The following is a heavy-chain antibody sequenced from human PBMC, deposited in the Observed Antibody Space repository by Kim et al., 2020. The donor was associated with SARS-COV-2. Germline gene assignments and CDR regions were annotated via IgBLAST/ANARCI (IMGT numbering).Heavy chain of an antibody. J-gene: IGHJ4*02. D-gene: IGHD1-26*01. CDR2: ISYDGSNK. CDR3: AMIVGNTDHDY. Sequence: GGSLRLSCAASGFTFSRYGMHWVRQAPGKGLEWVAVISYDGSNKYYADSVKGRFTISRDNSKNTLYLQMNSLRAEDTAVYYCAMIVGNTDHDYWGQGTLVTASS. CDR1: GFTFSRYG. V-gene: IGHV3-30*03.